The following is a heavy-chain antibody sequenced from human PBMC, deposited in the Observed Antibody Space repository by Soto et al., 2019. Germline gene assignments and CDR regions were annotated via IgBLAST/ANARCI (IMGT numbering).Heavy chain of an antibody. Sequence: QLQLQESGSGLVKPSQTLSLTCAVSGGSISSGGYSWSWIRQPPGKGLEWIGYIYHSGSTYYNPSLTSPDPISVDRSKNQFSLKLSSVAAADTAVYYCARTVVEPPVVAAFGWFDPWGQGTLVTVSS. CDR3: ARTVVEPPVVAAFGWFDP. CDR1: GGSISSGGYS. D-gene: IGHD2-15*01. V-gene: IGHV4-30-2*01. CDR2: IYHSGST. J-gene: IGHJ5*02.